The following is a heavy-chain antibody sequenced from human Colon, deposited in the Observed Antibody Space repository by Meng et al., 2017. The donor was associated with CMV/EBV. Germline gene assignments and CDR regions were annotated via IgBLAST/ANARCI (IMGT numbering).Heavy chain of an antibody. CDR3: ARELGGTYYFDF. D-gene: IGHD1-26*01. CDR1: GYTLSGYH. J-gene: IGHJ4*02. V-gene: IGHV1-46*01. CDR2: VDPGGGA. Sequence: QVQLVQSGDEVKKPGASVRVSCKASGYTLSGYHTHWVRQAPGQGLEWMGRVDPGGGAKYTQKFQGRVTMTRDTSTSTVHMELNSLTFADTAVYYCARELGGTYYFDFWGQGTLVTVSS.